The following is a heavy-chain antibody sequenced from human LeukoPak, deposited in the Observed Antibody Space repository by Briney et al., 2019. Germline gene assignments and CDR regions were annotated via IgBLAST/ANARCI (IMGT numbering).Heavy chain of an antibody. CDR3: ATVRRHGSGSTPFDY. Sequence: APVKVSCKVSGYTLTELSMHWVRQAPGKGLEWMGGFDPEDGETIYAQKFQGRVTMTEDTSTDTAYMELSSLRSEDTAVYYCATVRRHGSGSTPFDYWGQGTLVTVSS. D-gene: IGHD3-10*01. J-gene: IGHJ4*02. CDR1: GYTLTELS. V-gene: IGHV1-24*01. CDR2: FDPEDGET.